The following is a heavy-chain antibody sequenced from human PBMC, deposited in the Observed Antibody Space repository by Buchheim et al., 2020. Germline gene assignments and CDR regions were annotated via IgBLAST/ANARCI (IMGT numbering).Heavy chain of an antibody. D-gene: IGHD5-24*01. CDR2: IYSGGST. J-gene: IGHJ5*02. CDR1: GFTVSSNY. V-gene: IGHV3-66*02. Sequence: EVQLVESGGGLVQPGGSLRLSCAASGFTVSSNYMSWVRQAPGKGLEWVSVIYSGGSTYYADSVKGRFTISRDNSKNTLYLQMNSLRAEDTAVYYCARDRDGYNSGWFDPWGQGTL. CDR3: ARDRDGYNSGWFDP.